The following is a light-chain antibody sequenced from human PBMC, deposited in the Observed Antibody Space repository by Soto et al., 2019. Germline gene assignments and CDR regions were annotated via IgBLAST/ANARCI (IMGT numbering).Light chain of an antibody. CDR1: SSDVGSYDL. J-gene: IGLJ3*02. CDR3: CSVGSSGAWV. CDR2: DVT. Sequence: QSALTQPASVSGSPGQSITISCTGTSSDVGSYDLVSWYQQHPGTAPKLIIYDVTGRPSGISNRFSGSKSGNTASLTISGLRAEDEADHYCCSVGSSGAWVFGGGTKVTVL. V-gene: IGLV2-23*02.